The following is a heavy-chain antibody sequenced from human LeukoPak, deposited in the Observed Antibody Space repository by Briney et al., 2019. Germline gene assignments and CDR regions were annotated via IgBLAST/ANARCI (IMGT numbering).Heavy chain of an antibody. V-gene: IGHV3-74*01. J-gene: IGHJ4*02. Sequence: PGESLRLSCAASGFTFSSNWMHWVRQAPGKGLVWVSRINSDGSSTSYADSVKGRFTISRDNAKNTLYLQMNSLRAEDTAVYYCAITYYYDCSGYPVNWGQGTLVSVSS. CDR1: GFTFSSNW. D-gene: IGHD3-22*01. CDR2: INSDGSST. CDR3: AITYYYDCSGYPVN.